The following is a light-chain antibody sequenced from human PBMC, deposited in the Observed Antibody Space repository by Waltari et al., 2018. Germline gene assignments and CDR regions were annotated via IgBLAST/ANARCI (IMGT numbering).Light chain of an antibody. CDR3: SSYTTISTVV. V-gene: IGLV2-14*03. CDR2: DVS. J-gene: IGLJ2*01. Sequence: QSALTQPASVSGSPGQSITLSCTGTSSDVGYYNYVPWYQQPPGKAPKLMIYDVSDRPSGVSNRFSGSKSGNTASLTISGLQAEDEADYYCSSYTTISTVVFGGGTKLTVL. CDR1: SSDVGYYNY.